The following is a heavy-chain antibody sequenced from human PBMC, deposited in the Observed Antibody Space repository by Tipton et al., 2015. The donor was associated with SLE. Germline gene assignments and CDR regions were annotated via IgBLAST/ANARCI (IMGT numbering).Heavy chain of an antibody. CDR3: ARDSNNWNYGYFDY. J-gene: IGHJ4*02. CDR2: IHVTGTS. Sequence: TLSLTCAVSCDSVSNEFYSWGWVRQPAGKGLEWIGRIHVTGTSTYNPSLKSRVTLSLDTSKNQFSLKLNSATATDTAVYYCARDSNNWNYGYFDYWGQGILVTVSS. CDR1: CDSVSNEFYS. V-gene: IGHV4-61*02. D-gene: IGHD1-7*01.